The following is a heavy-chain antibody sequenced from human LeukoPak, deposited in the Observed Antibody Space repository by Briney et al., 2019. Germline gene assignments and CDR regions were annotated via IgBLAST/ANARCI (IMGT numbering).Heavy chain of an antibody. V-gene: IGHV4-34*01. CDR1: GGSLSGYY. CDR3: TRLDASPLGAFDI. Sequence: SETLSLTCAVYGGSLSGYYWSWIRQPPGKGLEWIGGINHSGSSNYNPSLKRRVTISVDTSKNHFSLTLSSVTAADTAGYYCTRLDASPLGAFDIWGQGTMVTVSS. CDR2: INHSGSS. D-gene: IGHD3-16*01. J-gene: IGHJ3*02.